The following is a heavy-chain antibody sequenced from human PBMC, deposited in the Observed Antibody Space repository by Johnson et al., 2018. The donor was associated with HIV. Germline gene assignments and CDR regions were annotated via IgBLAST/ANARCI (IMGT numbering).Heavy chain of an antibody. CDR3: AKVRRAYYEDAFDI. J-gene: IGHJ3*02. D-gene: IGHD3-22*01. V-gene: IGHV3-23*04. Sequence: MQLVESGGGLVQPSGSLRLSCAASGFTFSDCAMSWVRQGPGKGLEWVSAITVSGDNTYYADSVKGRFTISRDNSKNTLYLQMNSLRAEDTAVYYCAKVRRAYYEDAFDIWGQGTMVTVSS. CDR2: ITVSGDNT. CDR1: GFTFSDCA.